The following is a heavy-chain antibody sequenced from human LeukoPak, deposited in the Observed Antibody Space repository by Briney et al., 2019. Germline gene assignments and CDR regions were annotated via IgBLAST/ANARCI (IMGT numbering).Heavy chain of an antibody. Sequence: PGGSLRLSCAASGFTFSNYEMNWVRQAPGKGLEWVSYISSSGSTIYYADSVKGRFTISRDNAKNSLYLQMNSLRAEDTAVYYCARMKCSGGSCLDYWGQGTLVTVSS. CDR3: ARMKCSGGSCLDY. V-gene: IGHV3-48*03. D-gene: IGHD2-15*01. CDR1: GFTFSNYE. J-gene: IGHJ4*02. CDR2: ISSSGSTI.